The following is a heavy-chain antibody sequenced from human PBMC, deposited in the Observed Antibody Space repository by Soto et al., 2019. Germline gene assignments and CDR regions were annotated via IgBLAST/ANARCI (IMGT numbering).Heavy chain of an antibody. D-gene: IGHD1-26*01. J-gene: IGHJ4*02. Sequence: QVQLQQWGAGLLKPSETLSLTCAVYGGSFSGYYWSWIRQPPGKGLEWIGEINHSGSTNYNPSLKSRVTISVDTSKNQCSLKLSSVTAADTAVYYCARRIVGATGTFDYWGQGTLVTVSS. CDR2: INHSGST. V-gene: IGHV4-34*01. CDR3: ARRIVGATGTFDY. CDR1: GGSFSGYY.